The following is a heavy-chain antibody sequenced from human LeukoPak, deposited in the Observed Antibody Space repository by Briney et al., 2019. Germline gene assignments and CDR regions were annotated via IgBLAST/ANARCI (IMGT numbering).Heavy chain of an antibody. CDR1: GFTFDDYA. J-gene: IGHJ4*02. Sequence: GGSLRLSCAASGFTFDDYAMHWVRQAPGKGLEWVSGISWNSGSIGYADSVKGRFTITRDNAKNSLYLQMNSLRPEDTALYYCVKVDHSSGYPDYWGQGTLVIVSA. CDR3: VKVDHSSGYPDY. V-gene: IGHV3-9*01. D-gene: IGHD3-22*01. CDR2: ISWNSGSI.